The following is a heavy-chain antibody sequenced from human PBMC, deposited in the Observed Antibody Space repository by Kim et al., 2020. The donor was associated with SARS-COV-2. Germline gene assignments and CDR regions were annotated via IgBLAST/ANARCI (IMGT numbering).Heavy chain of an antibody. V-gene: IGHV5-51*01. J-gene: IGHJ4*02. D-gene: IGHD5-12*01. CDR3: ARGYSGYDLFDY. Sequence: RHTPPLQAQVTISTDKSTSPAYLQWSSLKASDTAMYYCARGYSGYDLFDYWGQGTLVTVSS.